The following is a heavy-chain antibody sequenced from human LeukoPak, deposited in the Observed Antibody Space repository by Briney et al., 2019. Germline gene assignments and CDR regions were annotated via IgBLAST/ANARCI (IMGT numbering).Heavy chain of an antibody. CDR1: GFTVSNNY. V-gene: IGHV3-23*01. Sequence: GGSLRLSCAASGFTVSNNYMSWVRQAPGKGLEWVSAISGSGGSTYYADSVKGRFTISRDNSKNTLYLQMNSLRAEDTAVYYCAKDYDFWSGNSDAFDIWGQGTMVTVSS. J-gene: IGHJ3*02. D-gene: IGHD3-3*01. CDR3: AKDYDFWSGNSDAFDI. CDR2: ISGSGGST.